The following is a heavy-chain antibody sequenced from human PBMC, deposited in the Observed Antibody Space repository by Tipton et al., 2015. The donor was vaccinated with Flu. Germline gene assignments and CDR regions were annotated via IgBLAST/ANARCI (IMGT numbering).Heavy chain of an antibody. D-gene: IGHD2-15*01. Sequence: TLSLTCTVSGGSISSSSYYWGWIRQPPGKGLEWIGSIYYSGSTYYNPSLKSRVTISVDTSKNQFSLKLSSVTAADTAVYYCATKEVSYCSGGSCYSYYFDYWGQGTLVTDSS. CDR1: GGSISSSSYY. V-gene: IGHV4-39*01. CDR2: IYYSGST. J-gene: IGHJ4*02. CDR3: ATKEVSYCSGGSCYSYYFDY.